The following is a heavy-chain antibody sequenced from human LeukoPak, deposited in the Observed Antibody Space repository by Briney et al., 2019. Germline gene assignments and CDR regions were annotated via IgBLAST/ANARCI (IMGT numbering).Heavy chain of an antibody. Sequence: ASVKVSCKASEYTFTGYYMHWVRQAPGQGLEWMGWINPNSGGTNYAQKFQGRVTMTRDTSISTAYMELSRLRSDDTAVYYCASLPYSSGWFAYWGQGTLVTVSS. CDR3: ASLPYSSGWFAY. V-gene: IGHV1-2*02. CDR1: EYTFTGYY. J-gene: IGHJ4*02. CDR2: INPNSGGT. D-gene: IGHD6-19*01.